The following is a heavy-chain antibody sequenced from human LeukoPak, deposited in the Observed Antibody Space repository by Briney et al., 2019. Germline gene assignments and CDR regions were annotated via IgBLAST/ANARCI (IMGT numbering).Heavy chain of an antibody. V-gene: IGHV4-61*01. D-gene: IGHD6-19*01. J-gene: IGHJ4*02. CDR1: DGSITSNSYY. CDR2: IYYSGST. Sequence: SETLSLTCTVSDGSITSNSYYWSWIRQPPGKGLEWIGYIYYSGSTNYNPSLKSRVTISVDTSKNQFSLKLSSVTAADTAVYYCAREAAVAGTVDYWGQGTLVTVSS. CDR3: AREAAVAGTVDY.